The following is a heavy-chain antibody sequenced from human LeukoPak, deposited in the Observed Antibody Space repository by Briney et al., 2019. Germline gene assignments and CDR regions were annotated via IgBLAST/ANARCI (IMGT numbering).Heavy chain of an antibody. J-gene: IGHJ4*02. CDR1: GGSFSGYY. Sequence: KPSETLSLTCAVYGGSFSGYYWSWIRQPPGKGLGWIGSIYYSGSTYYNPSLKSRVTISVDTSKNQFSLKLSSVTAADTAVYYCARLPVKDCTSTSCYFDYWGQGTLVSFS. D-gene: IGHD2-2*01. CDR2: IYYSGST. V-gene: IGHV4-34*01. CDR3: ARLPVKDCTSTSCYFDY.